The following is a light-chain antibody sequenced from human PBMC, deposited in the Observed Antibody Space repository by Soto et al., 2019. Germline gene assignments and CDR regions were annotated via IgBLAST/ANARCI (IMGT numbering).Light chain of an antibody. J-gene: IGKJ1*01. V-gene: IGKV3-11*01. CDR1: QSVGSY. CDR3: QQRRRWPLA. Sequence: EIVLTQSPATLSLSPGERATLSCRASQSVGSYLAWFQQKPGQAPRLLIYDATNRSTGIPARFNGSGSGTDFTLTISSLEPEDFAVYYCQQRRRWPLAFGQGTKVEFK. CDR2: DAT.